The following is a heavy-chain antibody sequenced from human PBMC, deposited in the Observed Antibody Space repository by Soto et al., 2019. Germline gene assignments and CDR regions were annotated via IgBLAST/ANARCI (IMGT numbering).Heavy chain of an antibody. V-gene: IGHV4-30-2*01. Sequence: QLQLQESGSGPEKSSQTLSLTCAVSGGSIDTAGYSWSWIRQPPGKGQEWFRDIRHSGTYYNTSLKTRVTISVDRSKNHCPLKVPSVSAADTAVYYCPRRAYIQPPLFDYWGHGKMVSASS. CDR2: IRHSGT. J-gene: IGHJ4*01. D-gene: IGHD2-21*01. CDR1: GGSIDTAGYS. CDR3: PRRAYIQPPLFDY.